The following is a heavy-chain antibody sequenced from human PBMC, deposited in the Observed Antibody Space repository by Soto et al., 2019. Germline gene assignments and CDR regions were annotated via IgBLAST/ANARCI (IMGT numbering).Heavy chain of an antibody. CDR1: GGTFTSFT. D-gene: IGHD5-18*01. Sequence: QVQLVQSGAVVKKPGSSLKVSCRTSGGTFTSFTVSWVRQAPGQALEWMGGIIPLFGSTNYAHKFQGRLTITADRSTATAYLDLRSLKSHHTAVYYCARGSALAADSWGQGTMVTVS. V-gene: IGHV1-69*06. CDR3: ARGSALAADS. CDR2: IIPLFGST. J-gene: IGHJ5*01.